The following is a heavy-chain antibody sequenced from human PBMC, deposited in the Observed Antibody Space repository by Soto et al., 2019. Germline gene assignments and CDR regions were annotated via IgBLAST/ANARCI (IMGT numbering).Heavy chain of an antibody. D-gene: IGHD4-17*01. Sequence: GGSLRLSCAASGFTFSSYALTWVRQAPGKGLEWVSLISGSGGNTYYADSVKGRFTISRDNSKNTLYLQMNSLRAEDTAVYYCAKDPNGDFLGAFDSWGQGTLVTVSS. CDR1: GFTFSSYA. J-gene: IGHJ4*02. V-gene: IGHV3-23*01. CDR3: AKDPNGDFLGAFDS. CDR2: ISGSGGNT.